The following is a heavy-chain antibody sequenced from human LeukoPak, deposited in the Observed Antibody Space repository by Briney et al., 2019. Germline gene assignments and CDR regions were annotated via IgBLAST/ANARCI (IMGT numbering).Heavy chain of an antibody. Sequence: ASVKVSCKASGYTFTSYGISWVRQAPGQGLEWMGWISAYNGNTNYAQKLQGRVTMTRDTSTSTAYMELRSLRSDDTAVYYCARVAGTQDYYYYMDVWGKGTTVTVSS. CDR3: ARVAGTQDYYYYMDV. J-gene: IGHJ6*03. CDR1: GYTFTSYG. D-gene: IGHD6-13*01. V-gene: IGHV1-18*01. CDR2: ISAYNGNT.